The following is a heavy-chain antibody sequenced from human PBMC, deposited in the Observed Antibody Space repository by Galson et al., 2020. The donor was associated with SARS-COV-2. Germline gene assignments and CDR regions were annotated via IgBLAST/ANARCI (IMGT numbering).Heavy chain of an antibody. V-gene: IGHV3-33*03. D-gene: IGHD2-2*01. J-gene: IGHJ6*03. Sequence: GGSLRLSCAAFGFTFRSYGMHWVRQAPGKGLEWVTLIWYDGSKKFYADSVEGRFSISRDNSKNTLYLQMNSLRAEDTAVYYCVKNRDYSDGSSRGYMDVWGKGTTVTVS. CDR2: IWYDGSKK. CDR1: GFTFRSYG. CDR3: VKNRDYSDGSSRGYMDV.